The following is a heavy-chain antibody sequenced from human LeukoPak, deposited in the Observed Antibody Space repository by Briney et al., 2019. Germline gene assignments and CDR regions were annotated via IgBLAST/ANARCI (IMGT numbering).Heavy chain of an antibody. CDR3: ARDHGYCSTCGWGRFAFDI. Sequence: GGSLRLSCAASGFTFSSYWMSWVRQAPGKGLEWVANINQDGSEKYSVDSVKGRFTISRDNAKNSLYLQMNSLRAEDTAVYYCARDHGYCSTCGWGRFAFDIWGQGTMVTVSS. V-gene: IGHV3-7*01. CDR2: INQDGSEK. CDR1: GFTFSSYW. D-gene: IGHD2-2*01. J-gene: IGHJ3*02.